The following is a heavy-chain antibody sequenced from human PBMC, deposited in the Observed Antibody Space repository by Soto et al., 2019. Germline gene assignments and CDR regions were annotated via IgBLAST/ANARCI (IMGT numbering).Heavy chain of an antibody. CDR3: AKGRPPFDL. D-gene: IGHD6-6*01. Sequence: EVQLLESGGGLVQPGGSLRLSYAASQFTFSYYAMGWVRQAPGKGLEWVSLISGAGGSTNYADSVKGRFAISRDNSENTLYLQMNSLSAEDTAVYYCAKGRPPFDLWGRGTLVIVSS. V-gene: IGHV3-23*01. CDR2: ISGAGGST. CDR1: QFTFSYYA. J-gene: IGHJ2*01.